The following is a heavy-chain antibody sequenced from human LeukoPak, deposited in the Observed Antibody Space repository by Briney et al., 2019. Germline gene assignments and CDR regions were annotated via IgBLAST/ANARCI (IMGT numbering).Heavy chain of an antibody. CDR3: ARGGSYDILTGYPFDY. D-gene: IGHD3-9*01. Sequence: ASVKVSCKASGYTFTSYAMHWVRQAPGQRLEWMGWINAGNGNTKYSQEFQGRVTITRDTSASTAYMELSSLRSEDMAVYYCARGGSYDILTGYPFDYWGQGTLVTVSS. CDR1: GYTFTSYA. V-gene: IGHV1-3*03. J-gene: IGHJ4*02. CDR2: INAGNGNT.